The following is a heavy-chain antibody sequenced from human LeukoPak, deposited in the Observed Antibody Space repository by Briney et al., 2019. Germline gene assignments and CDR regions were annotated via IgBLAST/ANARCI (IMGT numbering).Heavy chain of an antibody. CDR3: AKGAPERYSYGHPPFDY. Sequence: GGSLRLSCAASGFTFSSYGMHWVRQAPGKGLEWVAFIRYDGSNKYYADSVKGRFTISRDNSKNTLYLQMNSLRAEDTAVYYCAKGAPERYSYGHPPFDYWGQGTLVTVSS. J-gene: IGHJ4*02. CDR1: GFTFSSYG. V-gene: IGHV3-30*02. CDR2: IRYDGSNK. D-gene: IGHD5-18*01.